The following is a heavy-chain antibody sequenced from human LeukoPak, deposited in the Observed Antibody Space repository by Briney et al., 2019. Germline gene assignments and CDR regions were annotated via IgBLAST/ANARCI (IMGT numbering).Heavy chain of an antibody. CDR2: VYYSVST. Sequence: SETLSLTCVVSGGSVSGYYWGWIRQPPGRGLEWIGYVYYSVSTNYNPSFKSRITISVDTSRNQFSLQLSSVTAADTAVYYCARIHRYCSGGACYVLDNWGQGTLVAVSS. CDR1: GGSVSGYY. V-gene: IGHV4-59*02. CDR3: ARIHRYCSGGACYVLDN. D-gene: IGHD2-15*01. J-gene: IGHJ4*02.